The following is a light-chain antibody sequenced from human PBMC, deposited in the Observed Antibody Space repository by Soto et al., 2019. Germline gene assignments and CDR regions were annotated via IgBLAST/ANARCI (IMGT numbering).Light chain of an antibody. CDR3: QQLNSYPLT. CDR2: AAS. CDR1: QGISSY. V-gene: IGKV1-9*01. Sequence: DIQLTQSPSFLSASVGDRVTITCRASQGISSYLAWYQQKPGNAPNLLIYAASNLQSGVPSRFSGSGSGTEFTLTISSLQPEDFATYYCQQLNSYPLTFGGGTKVEIK. J-gene: IGKJ4*01.